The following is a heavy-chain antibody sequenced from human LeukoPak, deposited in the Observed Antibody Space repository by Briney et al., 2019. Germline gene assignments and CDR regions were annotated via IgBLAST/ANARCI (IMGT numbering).Heavy chain of an antibody. CDR3: ASSLPPCSDGSCYSYYYYYYGMDV. CDR2: ISAYNGNT. Sequence: ASVKVSCKASGYTFTSYGISWVRQAPGQGLEWMGWISAYNGNTNYAQKLQGRVTMTTDTSTSTAYMELGSLRSDDTAVYYCASSLPPCSDGSCYSYYYYYYGMDVWGQGTTVTVSS. J-gene: IGHJ6*02. V-gene: IGHV1-18*01. CDR1: GYTFTSYG. D-gene: IGHD2-15*01.